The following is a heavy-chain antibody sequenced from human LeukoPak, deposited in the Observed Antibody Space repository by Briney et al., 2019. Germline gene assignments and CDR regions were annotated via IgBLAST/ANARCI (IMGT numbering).Heavy chain of an antibody. D-gene: IGHD1-1*01. V-gene: IGHV1-8*01. CDR3: ATTGTVVEAFDI. Sequence: GASVKVSCKASGYTFTSYDINWVRQATGQGLEWMGWMNPNSGNTGYAQKFQGRVTMTRNTSISTAYMELSSLRSEDTAVYYCATTGTVVEAFDIWGQGTMVTVSS. J-gene: IGHJ3*02. CDR2: MNPNSGNT. CDR1: GYTFTSYD.